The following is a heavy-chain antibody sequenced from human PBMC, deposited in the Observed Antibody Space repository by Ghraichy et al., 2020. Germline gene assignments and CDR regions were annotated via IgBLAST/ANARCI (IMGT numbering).Heavy chain of an antibody. CDR1: GDSSSSYY. D-gene: IGHD5/OR15-5a*01. CDR2: IYDSGNT. V-gene: IGHV4-59*01. CDR3: ARGVYSVLWA. Sequence: SETLSLTCTVSGDSSSSYYWIWIRQPPGKGLEWIGNIYDSGNTNYNSSLKGRVTISMDMSKNQFSLKLNSVTTADTAVYYCARGVYSVLWAWGQGTLVTVSS. J-gene: IGHJ5*02.